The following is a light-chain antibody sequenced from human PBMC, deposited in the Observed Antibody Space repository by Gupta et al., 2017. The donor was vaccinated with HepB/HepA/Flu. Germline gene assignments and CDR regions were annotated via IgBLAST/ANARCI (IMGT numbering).Light chain of an antibody. CDR3: HYYGNSLSGSKVV. J-gene: IGLJ2*01. CDR2: GNS. CDR1: SSNSGAGYD. V-gene: IGLV1-40*01. Sequence: SVLTQPPSASGAPAPRVTISCTGSSSNSGAGYDVHWYEQLPGTAPEHLICGNSNRPPGVADLCSGSRSATSASMAITPLRAEAEAEAYYHYYGNSLSGSKVVFGGGTKLNVL.